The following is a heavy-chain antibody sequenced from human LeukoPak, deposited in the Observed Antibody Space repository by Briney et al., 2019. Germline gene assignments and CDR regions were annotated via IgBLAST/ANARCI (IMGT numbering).Heavy chain of an antibody. J-gene: IGHJ4*02. D-gene: IGHD5-18*01. V-gene: IGHV3-23*01. CDR3: AKDQGRGYSYIYSDY. Sequence: GGSLSLSCAASGFTFSSYAMSWVRQAPGKGLEWVSAISGSGDSTYYADSVKGRFTVSRDNSKNTLYLQMNSLRAEDTAVYHCAKDQGRGYSYIYSDYWGQGTLVTVS. CDR2: ISGSGDST. CDR1: GFTFSSYA.